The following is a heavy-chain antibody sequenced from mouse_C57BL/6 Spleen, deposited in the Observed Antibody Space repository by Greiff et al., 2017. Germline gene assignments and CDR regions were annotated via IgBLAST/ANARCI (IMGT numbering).Heavy chain of an antibody. CDR2: INPYNGGT. CDR1: GYTFTDYY. D-gene: IGHD1-1*01. Sequence: VQLKESGPVLVKPGASVKMSCKASGYTFTDYYMNWVKQSHGKSLEWIGVINPYNGGTSYNQKFKGKATLTVDKSSSTAYMELNSLTSEDSAVYYCAKDYGSGDYWGQGTSVTVSS. CDR3: AKDYGSGDY. V-gene: IGHV1-19*01. J-gene: IGHJ4*01.